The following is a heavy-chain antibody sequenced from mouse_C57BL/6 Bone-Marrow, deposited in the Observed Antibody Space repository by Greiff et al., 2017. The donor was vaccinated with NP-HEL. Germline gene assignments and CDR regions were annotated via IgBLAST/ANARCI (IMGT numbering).Heavy chain of an antibody. CDR1: GFTFSSYG. CDR3: ASSTGTFFYYYAMDY. V-gene: IGHV5-6*01. Sequence: EVQGVESGGDLVKPGGSLKLSCAASGFTFSSYGMSWVRQTPDKRLEWVATISSGGSYTYYPDSVKGRFTISRDNAKNTLYLQMSSLKSEDTAMYYCASSTGTFFYYYAMDYWGQGTSVTVSS. CDR2: ISSGGSYT. D-gene: IGHD4-1*02. J-gene: IGHJ4*01.